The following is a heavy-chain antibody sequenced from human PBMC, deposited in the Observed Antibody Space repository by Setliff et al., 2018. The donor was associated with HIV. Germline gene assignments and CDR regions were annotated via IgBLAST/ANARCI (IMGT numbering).Heavy chain of an antibody. J-gene: IGHJ3*02. Sequence: RASVMVSCKASGYTFTGYFIHWVRQAPGQGLEWMGRINPNTGDTNYAQKFQDRVTMTRDTSINTAYMELSRLRSDDTAVYYCAREYDVLTGYYTSAFDTWGQGTMVTVSS. CDR3: AREYDVLTGYYTSAFDT. V-gene: IGHV1-2*06. CDR1: GYTFTGYF. CDR2: INPNTGDT. D-gene: IGHD3-9*01.